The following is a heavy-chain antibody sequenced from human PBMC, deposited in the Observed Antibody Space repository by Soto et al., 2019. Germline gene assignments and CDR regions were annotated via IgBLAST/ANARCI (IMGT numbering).Heavy chain of an antibody. V-gene: IGHV4-59*08. J-gene: IGHJ6*02. CDR3: ARVYDFWSGYLPRYYYYGMDV. CDR2: IYYSGST. CDR1: GGSISSYY. Sequence: SETLFLTYTVSGGSISSYYWSWIRQPPGKGLGLIGYIYYSGSTNYNPSLKSRVTISVDTSKNQFSLKLSSATAADTAVYYCARVYDFWSGYLPRYYYYGMDVWGQGTTVTVSS. D-gene: IGHD3-3*01.